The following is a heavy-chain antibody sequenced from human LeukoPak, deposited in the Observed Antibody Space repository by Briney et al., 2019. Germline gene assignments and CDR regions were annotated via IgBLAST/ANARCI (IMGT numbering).Heavy chain of an antibody. J-gene: IGHJ4*02. D-gene: IGHD3/OR15-3a*01. V-gene: IGHV4-59*08. CDR3: ARQTVSGLFILP. Sequence: SETLSLTCTVSGGSISNKYWSWIRQPPGKGLEWSGYIYYSERTNYNPSLKTRVPILVETSKNQFSLRLTSVTAADTAVYYCARQTVSGLFILPGGQGTLVTVSS. CDR1: GGSISNKY. CDR2: IYYSERT.